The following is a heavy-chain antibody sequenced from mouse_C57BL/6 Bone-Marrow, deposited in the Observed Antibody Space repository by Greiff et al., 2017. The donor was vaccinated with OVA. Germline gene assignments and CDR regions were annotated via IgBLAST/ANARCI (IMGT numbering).Heavy chain of an antibody. CDR3: ARDPPFAGSNY. D-gene: IGHD1-1*01. CDR1: GFTFSDYY. J-gene: IGHJ2*01. CDR2: INYDGSST. Sequence: EVQLQESEGGLVQPGSSMKLSCTASGFTFSDYYMAWVRQVPEKGLEWVANINYDGSSTYYLDSLKSRFIISRDNAKNILYLQMSSLKSEDTATYYCARDPPFAGSNYWGQGTTLTVSS. V-gene: IGHV5-16*01.